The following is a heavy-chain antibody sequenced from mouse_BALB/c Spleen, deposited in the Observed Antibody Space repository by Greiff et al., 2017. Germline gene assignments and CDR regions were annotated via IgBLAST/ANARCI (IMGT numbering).Heavy chain of an antibody. D-gene: IGHD2-4*01. J-gene: IGHJ3*01. CDR2: ISSGSSTI. V-gene: IGHV5-17*02. CDR3: ARGGITTTAGAY. CDR1: GFTFSSFG. Sequence: EVQGVESGGGLVQPGGSRKLSCAASGFTFSSFGMHWVRQAPEKGLEWVAYISSGSSTIYYADTVKGRFTISRDNPKNTLFLQMTSLRSEDTAMYYCARGGITTTAGAYWGQGTLVTVSA.